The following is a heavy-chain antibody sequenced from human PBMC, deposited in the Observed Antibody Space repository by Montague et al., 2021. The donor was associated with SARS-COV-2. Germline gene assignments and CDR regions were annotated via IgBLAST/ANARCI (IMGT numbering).Heavy chain of an antibody. J-gene: IGHJ4*02. CDR3: ARQDTSGWLTFDY. V-gene: IGHV6-1*01. CDR1: GDSVSSSTVA. CDR2: TYFRSSFYN. D-gene: IGHD6-19*01. Sequence: CAISGDSVSSSTVAWNWLRQSPSRGLEWLGGTYFRSSFYNDYALSVKSRLNIQPDSAKNQFSLQLTSVTPEDTAICYCARQDTSGWLTFDYWGQGILVTVSS.